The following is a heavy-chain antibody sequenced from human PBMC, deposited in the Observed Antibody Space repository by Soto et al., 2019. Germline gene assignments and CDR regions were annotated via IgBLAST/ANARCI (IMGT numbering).Heavy chain of an antibody. CDR3: SRGWAFLNY. CDR1: AFSFSNYW. V-gene: IGHV3-7*01. J-gene: IGHJ4*02. Sequence: PGGSLRLSCETSAFSFSNYWITWVRQAPGKGLEWVASIKEDGSEVYYLDSVKGRFTISRDNAKNSLYLQMNSLRVEDTAVYYCSRGWAFLNYWGQGILVTVSS. D-gene: IGHD3-3*02. CDR2: IKEDGSEV.